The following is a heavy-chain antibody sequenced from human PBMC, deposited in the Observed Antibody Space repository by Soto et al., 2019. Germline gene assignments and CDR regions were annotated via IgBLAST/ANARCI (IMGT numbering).Heavy chain of an antibody. D-gene: IGHD3-9*01. V-gene: IGHV1-69*13. Sequence: SVKVSCKASGGTFSSYAISWVRQAPGQGLEWMGGIIPIFGTANYAQKFQGRVTITADESTSTAYMELSSLRSEDTAVYYCARGRRGIYDILTGYYNYYYYYGMDVWGQGTTVTVSS. J-gene: IGHJ6*02. CDR1: GGTFSSYA. CDR2: IIPIFGTA. CDR3: ARGRRGIYDILTGYYNYYYYYGMDV.